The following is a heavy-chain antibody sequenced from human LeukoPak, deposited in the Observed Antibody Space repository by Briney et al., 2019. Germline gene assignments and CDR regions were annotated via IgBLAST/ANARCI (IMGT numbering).Heavy chain of an antibody. V-gene: IGHV3-23*01. D-gene: IGHD5-18*01. CDR3: AKDPAMVTAFDY. CDR1: GFTFSSYA. Sequence: PGGSLRLSCAASGFTFSSYAMSWVRQAPGKGLEWVSAISGSGGDTYYADSVKGRFTISRDNSKNTLYLQMNSLRAEDTAVYYCAKDPAMVTAFDYWGQGTLVTVSS. CDR2: ISGSGGDT. J-gene: IGHJ4*02.